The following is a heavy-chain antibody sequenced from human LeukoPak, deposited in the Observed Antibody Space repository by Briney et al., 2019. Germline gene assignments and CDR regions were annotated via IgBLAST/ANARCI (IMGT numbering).Heavy chain of an antibody. D-gene: IGHD3-10*01. CDR1: GFTFSSYV. J-gene: IGHJ4*02. Sequence: PGRSLRLSCAASGFTFSSYVMHWVRQAPGKGLEWVAIISYDGSNEYYADSVKGRFTISRDNSKNTLYLQMNSLRAEDTAVYYCAKVTSGVRGVTLDYWGQGTLVTVSS. CDR3: AKVTSGVRGVTLDY. V-gene: IGHV3-30*04. CDR2: ISYDGSNE.